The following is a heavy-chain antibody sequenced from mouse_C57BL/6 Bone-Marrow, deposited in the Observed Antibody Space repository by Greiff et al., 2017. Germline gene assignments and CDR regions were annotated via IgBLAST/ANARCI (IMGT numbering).Heavy chain of an antibody. D-gene: IGHD1-1*01. CDR1: GYTFTDYN. CDR3: ARERDYYGSSLDY. Sequence: VQLQQSGPELVKPGASVKMSCKASGYTFTDYNLHWVKQSHGKSLEWIGYINPNNGGTSYNQTFKGKATLTVNKSSITAYMELRSLTSEDSEVYYCARERDYYGSSLDYWGQGTTLTVSS. CDR2: INPNNGGT. J-gene: IGHJ2*01. V-gene: IGHV1-22*01.